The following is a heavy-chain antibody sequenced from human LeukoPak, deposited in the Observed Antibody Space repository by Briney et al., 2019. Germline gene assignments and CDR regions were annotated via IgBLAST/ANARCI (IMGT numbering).Heavy chain of an antibody. J-gene: IGHJ4*02. V-gene: IGHV3-23*01. Sequence: PGGSLRLSCAASGFTFSSYAMSWVRQAPGKGLEWVSAISGSGGSTYYADSVKGRFTISRDNSKNTLYLQMNSLRAEDTAVYYCAKDGAVLLWFGNDQYYFDYWGQGTLVSVSS. CDR1: GFTFSSYA. D-gene: IGHD3-10*01. CDR3: AKDGAVLLWFGNDQYYFDY. CDR2: ISGSGGST.